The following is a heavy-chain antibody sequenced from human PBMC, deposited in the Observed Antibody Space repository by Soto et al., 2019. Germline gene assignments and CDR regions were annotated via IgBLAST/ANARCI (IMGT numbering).Heavy chain of an antibody. Sequence: EVEMLESGGGLVQPGGSLRLSCAASAISFNTYGVTWVRQAPGKGLEWVSTVTVTGGSTYYADSVKGRFTISRDRSNYTVSLLLNSLRVEDTAIYYCARGGGTYGSYYYAMDVWGQGTTVTVSS. CDR2: VTVTGGST. J-gene: IGHJ6*02. CDR1: AISFNTYG. V-gene: IGHV3-23*01. CDR3: ARGGGTYGSYYYAMDV. D-gene: IGHD3-10*01.